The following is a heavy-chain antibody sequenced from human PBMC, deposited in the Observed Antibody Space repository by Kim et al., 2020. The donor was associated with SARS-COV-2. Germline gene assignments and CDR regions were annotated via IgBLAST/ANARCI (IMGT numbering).Heavy chain of an antibody. Sequence: GGSLRLSCAASGFTFSDYYMSWIRQAPGKGLEWVSYISSSSSYTNYADSVKGRFTISRDNAKNTLYLQMNSLRAEDTAVYYCARGMITFGGVIVTAEGPGAGDYWGQGTLVTVS. D-gene: IGHD3-16*02. J-gene: IGHJ4*02. CDR1: GFTFSDYY. CDR3: ARGMITFGGVIVTAEGPGAGDY. CDR2: ISSSSSYT. V-gene: IGHV3-11*05.